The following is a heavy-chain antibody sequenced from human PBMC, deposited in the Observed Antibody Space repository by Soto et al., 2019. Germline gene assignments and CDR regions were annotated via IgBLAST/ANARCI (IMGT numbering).Heavy chain of an antibody. CDR1: GAAIRSAY. CDR2: IHYSGST. Sequence: PSETLSLTCTVSGAAIRSAYWSWIRQPPGKRLEWIGYIHYSGSTNYNPSLKRRITISLDTSKNQFSLKLSSVTAADTAVYYCARVPFASNFYFYYAIDVWGQGTTVTVSS. J-gene: IGHJ6*02. CDR3: ARVPFASNFYFYYAIDV. V-gene: IGHV4-59*01.